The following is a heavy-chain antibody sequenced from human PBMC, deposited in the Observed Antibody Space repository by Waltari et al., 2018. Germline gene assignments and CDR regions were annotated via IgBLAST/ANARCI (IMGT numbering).Heavy chain of an antibody. CDR3: ARVRNIIDACDI. CDR1: GFTFSSYE. V-gene: IGHV3-48*03. Sequence: EVQLVESGGGLVQPGGSLRLSCAASGFTFSSYELNWVRQAPGKGLEWVSYISSSGSTINNADSGKGRFTIARDNAKNSLDLKMNSLRAEDTAVYYCARVRNIIDACDIWGQGTMVTVSS. CDR2: ISSSGSTI. J-gene: IGHJ3*02.